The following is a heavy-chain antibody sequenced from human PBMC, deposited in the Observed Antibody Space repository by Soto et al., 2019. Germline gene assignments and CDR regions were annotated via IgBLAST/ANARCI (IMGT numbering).Heavy chain of an antibody. CDR1: GFTFSDHY. J-gene: IGHJ4*02. CDR3: ARLGYSRSRQTAY. CDR2: IRNKANSYST. Sequence: EVQLVESGGGLVQPGGSLRLSCAASGFTFSDHYMDWVRQAPGKGLEWVGRIRNKANSYSTEYAASVKGRFTFSRDDAKISLYLQMNSLKTDDTAVYYYARLGYSRSRQTAYLGQGTLVTVSS. V-gene: IGHV3-72*01. D-gene: IGHD6-13*01.